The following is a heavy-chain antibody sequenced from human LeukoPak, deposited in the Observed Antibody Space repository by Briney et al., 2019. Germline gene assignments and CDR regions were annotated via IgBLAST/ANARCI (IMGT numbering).Heavy chain of an antibody. V-gene: IGHV3-48*03. CDR2: ISGSGGNT. CDR3: AAVIDY. J-gene: IGHJ4*02. CDR1: GFTFSNYA. Sequence: PGGSLRLSCAASGFTFSNYAMHWVRQAPGKGLEWVSSISGSGGNTYYADSVKGRFTISRDNAKNSLYLQMNSLRAEDTAVYYCAAVIDYWGQGTLVTVSS.